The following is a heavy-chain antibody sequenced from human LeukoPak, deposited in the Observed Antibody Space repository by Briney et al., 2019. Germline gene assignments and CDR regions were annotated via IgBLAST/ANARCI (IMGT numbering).Heavy chain of an antibody. CDR1: GYSISSNYY. Sequence: SETLSLTCTVSGYSISSNYYWGWIRQPPGKGLEWIGSIYYSGSTYYNPSLKSRVTISVDTSKNQFSLKVSSVTAADTAVYYCARAAMVRGVITHYYYYYMDVWGKGTTVTISS. CDR3: ARAAMVRGVITHYYYYYMDV. CDR2: IYYSGST. V-gene: IGHV4-38-2*02. J-gene: IGHJ6*03. D-gene: IGHD3-10*01.